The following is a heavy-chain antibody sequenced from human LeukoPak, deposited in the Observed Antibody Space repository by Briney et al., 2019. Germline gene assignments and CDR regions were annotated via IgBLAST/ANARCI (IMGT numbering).Heavy chain of an antibody. CDR3: ARDRNNYDSSGYYYFYYYYGMDV. CDR2: ISAYNGNT. CDR1: GYTFTSYG. D-gene: IGHD3-22*01. Sequence: ASVKVSCKASGYTFTSYGISWVRQAPGQGLEWMGWISAYNGNTNYAQKLQGRVTMTTDTSTSTAYMELRSLRSDDTAVYYCARDRNNYDSSGYYYFYYYYGMDVWGHGPRSPSP. V-gene: IGHV1-18*01. J-gene: IGHJ6*02.